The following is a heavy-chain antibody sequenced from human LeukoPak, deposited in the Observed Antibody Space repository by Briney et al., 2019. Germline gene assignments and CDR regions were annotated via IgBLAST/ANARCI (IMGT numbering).Heavy chain of an antibody. Sequence: SETLSLTCTVSGGSISSYYWSWIRQPPGKGLEWIGYIYYSGSTNYNPSLKSRVTISVDASKNQFSLKLSSVTAADTAVYYCARRPCGGDCYSHQSAFDIWGQGTMVTVSS. J-gene: IGHJ3*02. CDR2: IYYSGST. CDR1: GGSISSYY. CDR3: ARRPCGGDCYSHQSAFDI. D-gene: IGHD2-21*02. V-gene: IGHV4-59*08.